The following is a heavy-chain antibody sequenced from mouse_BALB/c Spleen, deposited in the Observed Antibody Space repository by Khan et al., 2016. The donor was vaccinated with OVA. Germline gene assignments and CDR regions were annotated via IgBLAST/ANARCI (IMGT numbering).Heavy chain of an antibody. CDR1: GYTFTNYT. CDR3: VGIPNPPEHFDY. Sequence: QIQLVQSGAELARPGASVKLSCKASGYTFTNYTIHWVKQRPGQGLEWIGYINPSSGYTNYNQNYNDKATLTTDRSSSTAYMQLSRLTSDDSEVCYCVGIPNPPEHFDYWGQGTTLTVSA. J-gene: IGHJ2*01. D-gene: IGHD6-1*01. V-gene: IGHV1-4*01. CDR2: INPSSGYT.